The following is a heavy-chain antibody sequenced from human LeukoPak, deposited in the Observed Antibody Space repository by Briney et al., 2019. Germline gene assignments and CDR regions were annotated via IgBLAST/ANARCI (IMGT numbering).Heavy chain of an antibody. D-gene: IGHD6-19*01. CDR2: ISAYNGNT. CDR1: GYTFTSYG. CDR3: ARFSGSSGWYHYFDY. Sequence: ASVKVSCKASGYTFTSYGISWVRQALGQGLEWMGWISAYNGNTNYAQKLQGRVTMTTDTSTSTAYMELRSLRSDDTAVYYCARFSGSSGWYHYFDYWGQGTLVTVSS. J-gene: IGHJ4*02. V-gene: IGHV1-18*01.